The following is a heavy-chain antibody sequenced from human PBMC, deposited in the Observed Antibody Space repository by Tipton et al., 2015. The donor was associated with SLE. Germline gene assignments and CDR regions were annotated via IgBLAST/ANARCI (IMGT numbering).Heavy chain of an antibody. D-gene: IGHD6-19*01. Sequence: TLSLTCTVSGGSISSHYWSWVRQPPGKGLEWIGYISYSETTNYNPSLKSRVTISVDTSKSQFSLMLNSLTAADTAVYYCARGPFQRWPPGAYWGQGTLVTVSS. CDR3: ARGPFQRWPPGAY. CDR2: ISYSETT. J-gene: IGHJ4*02. V-gene: IGHV4-59*11. CDR1: GGSISSHY.